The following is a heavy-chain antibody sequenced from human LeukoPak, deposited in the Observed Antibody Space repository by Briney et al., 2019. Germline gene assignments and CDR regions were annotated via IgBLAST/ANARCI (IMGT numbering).Heavy chain of an antibody. CDR3: ARRFYDILTGSRDAFDI. D-gene: IGHD3-9*01. Sequence: GEPLKISCKASGYSFTNHWIDWVRQMPGKGLEWMGMIYPGDSDTRYSPSFQGQVTISADKSISTAYLQWSSLKASDTAMYYCARRFYDILTGSRDAFDIWGQGTVVTVSS. J-gene: IGHJ3*02. CDR2: IYPGDSDT. V-gene: IGHV5-51*01. CDR1: GYSFTNHW.